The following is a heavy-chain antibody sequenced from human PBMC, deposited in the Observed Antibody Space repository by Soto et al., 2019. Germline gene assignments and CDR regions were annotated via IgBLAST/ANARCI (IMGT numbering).Heavy chain of an antibody. D-gene: IGHD3-22*01. J-gene: IGHJ4*02. CDR2: ISSSSSTI. CDR3: ASGDYYDSSGYLNFDY. V-gene: IGHV3-48*02. Sequence: GGSLRLSCAASGFTFSSYSMNWVRQAPGKGLEWVSYISSSSSTIYYADSVKGRFTISRDNAKNSLYLQMNSLRDEDTAVYYCASGDYYDSSGYLNFDYWGQGTLVTVSS. CDR1: GFTFSSYS.